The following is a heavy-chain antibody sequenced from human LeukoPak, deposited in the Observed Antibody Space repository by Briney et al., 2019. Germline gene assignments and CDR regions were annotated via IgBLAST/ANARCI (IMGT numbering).Heavy chain of an antibody. D-gene: IGHD3-10*01. CDR2: ISSSGSTI. V-gene: IGHV3-48*03. J-gene: IGHJ4*02. CDR3: ARPSRGVIPYY. CDR1: GFTFSSYE. Sequence: GGSLRLSCAASGFTFSSYEMNWVRQAPGKGLEWVSYISSSGSTIYYADPVKGRFTISRDNAKNSLYLQMNSLRAEDTAVYYCARPSRGVIPYYWGQGTLVTVSS.